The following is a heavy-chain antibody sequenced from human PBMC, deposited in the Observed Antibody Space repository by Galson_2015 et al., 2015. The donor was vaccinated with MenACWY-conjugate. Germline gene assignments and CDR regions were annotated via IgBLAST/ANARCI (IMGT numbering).Heavy chain of an antibody. CDR2: ISYDGSNK. J-gene: IGHJ4*02. CDR1: GFTFSNYG. Sequence: SLRLSCAASGFTFSNYGMHWVRQAPGKGLQWVSVISYDGSNKYYADSVKGRFTISRDNSKNTLYLQMNNLRAEDMAVYYSAKALAMIYHFDYWGQGTLVTVSS. V-gene: IGHV3-30*18. D-gene: IGHD5-12*01. CDR3: AKALAMIYHFDY.